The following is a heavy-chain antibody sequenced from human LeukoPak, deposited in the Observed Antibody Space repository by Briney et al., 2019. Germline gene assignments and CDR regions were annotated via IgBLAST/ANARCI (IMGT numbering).Heavy chain of an antibody. V-gene: IGHV3-53*01. D-gene: IGHD5-24*01. J-gene: IGHJ6*03. CDR3: ARDRSDGNYYMVL. CDR2: IYGGGST. Sequence: GGSLRLSCAASGFTVSNNYMSWVRQAPGKGLEWVSVIYGGGSTSYADSVKGRFTISRDNSKNTLYLQMNSLRVDDTGVYYCARDRSDGNYYMVLWGKGTTVIVSS. CDR1: GFTVSNNY.